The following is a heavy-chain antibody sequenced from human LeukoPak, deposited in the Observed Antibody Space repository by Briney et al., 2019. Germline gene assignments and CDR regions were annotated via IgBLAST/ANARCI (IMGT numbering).Heavy chain of an antibody. Sequence: GGSLRLSCAVSGVSFSGYAMHWVRQAPGKGLEWVGLIKYDASDEYYADSVKGRFTISRDDSRNALYLQMTSLRAEDTAVYYCARGQSVGWEIGVCDFWGQGSLVTVAS. CDR1: GVSFSGYA. CDR2: IKYDASDE. CDR3: ARGQSVGWEIGVCDF. D-gene: IGHD1-26*01. J-gene: IGHJ4*02. V-gene: IGHV3-33*01.